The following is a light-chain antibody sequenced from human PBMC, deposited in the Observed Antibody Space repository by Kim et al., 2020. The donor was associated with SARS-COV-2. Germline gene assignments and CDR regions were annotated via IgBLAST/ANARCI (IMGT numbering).Light chain of an antibody. Sequence: SVGDRVTITCRASERVDTYVNWFQQKPGKAPHLLIYSASYVQNGVPSRSSGGGSGTEFTLTISSLQPEDYATYFCQQTYSSLTVTFGQGTRLEIK. CDR2: SAS. CDR1: ERVDTY. CDR3: QQTYSSLTVT. V-gene: IGKV1-39*01. J-gene: IGKJ5*01.